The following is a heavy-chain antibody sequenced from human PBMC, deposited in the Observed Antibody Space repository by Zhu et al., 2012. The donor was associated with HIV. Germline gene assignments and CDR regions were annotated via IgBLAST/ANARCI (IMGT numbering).Heavy chain of an antibody. D-gene: IGHD1-26*01. CDR3: ARALVGATTWYFDL. J-gene: IGHJ2*01. V-gene: IGHV4-59*01. Sequence: LWSRVTISVDTSKNQFSLKLSSVTAADTAVYYCARALVGATTWYFDLWGRGTLVTVSS.